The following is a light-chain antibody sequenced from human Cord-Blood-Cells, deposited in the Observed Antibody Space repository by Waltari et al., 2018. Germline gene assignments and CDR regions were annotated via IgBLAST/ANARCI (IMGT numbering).Light chain of an antibody. J-gene: IGKJ3*01. CDR1: QSVSSSY. V-gene: IGKV3-20*01. CDR3: QQYGSSPFT. CDR2: GAS. Sequence: EIVLTQSPGTLSLSPGERATLSCRASQSVSSSYLDWYQQKPGQAPRLLIYGASSRATGIPDRFSGSGSGTGFTLTISRLEPEDFAVYYCQQYGSSPFTFGPGTKVDIK.